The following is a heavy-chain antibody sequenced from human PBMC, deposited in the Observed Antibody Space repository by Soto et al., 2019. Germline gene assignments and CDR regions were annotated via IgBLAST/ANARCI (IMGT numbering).Heavy chain of an antibody. D-gene: IGHD2-2*02. CDR2: IWYDGSNK. J-gene: IGHJ5*02. V-gene: IGHV3-33*01. Sequence: SLRLSCAASGFTFSSYGMHWVRQAPGKGLEWVAVIWYDGSNKYYADSVKGRFTISRDNSKNTLYLQMNSLRAEDTAVYYCAREGDCSSTSCYTSHWFDPWGQGTLVTVSS. CDR3: AREGDCSSTSCYTSHWFDP. CDR1: GFTFSSYG.